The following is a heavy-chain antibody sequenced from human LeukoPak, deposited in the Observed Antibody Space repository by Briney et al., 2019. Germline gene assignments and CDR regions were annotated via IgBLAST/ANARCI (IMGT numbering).Heavy chain of an antibody. J-gene: IGHJ4*02. CDR1: RFSFSHYW. D-gene: IGHD3-16*01. Sequence: GGSLRLSCAASRFSFSHYWMTWVRQAPGKGVEWVANINQDASDKHYADSVKGRFTISRDNAKNSLYLQMNSLRVEGTAVYYCLGGVAADYWGRGTLVTVSS. V-gene: IGHV3-7*01. CDR2: INQDASDK. CDR3: LGGVAADY.